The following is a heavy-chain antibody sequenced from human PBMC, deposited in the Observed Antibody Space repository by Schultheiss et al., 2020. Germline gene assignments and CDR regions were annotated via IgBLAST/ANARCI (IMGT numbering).Heavy chain of an antibody. CDR2: ISAYNGNT. D-gene: IGHD1-26*01. V-gene: IGHV1-18*04. J-gene: IGHJ4*02. CDR1: GSTFTGYY. Sequence: ASVKVSCKASGSTFTGYYMHWVRQAPGQGLEWMGWISAYNGNTNYAQKLQGRVTMTTDTSTSTAYMELRSLRSDDTAVYYCAREWELALFDYWGQGTLVTVSS. CDR3: AREWELALFDY.